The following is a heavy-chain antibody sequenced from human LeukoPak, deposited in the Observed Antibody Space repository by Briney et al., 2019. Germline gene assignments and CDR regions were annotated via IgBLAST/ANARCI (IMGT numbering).Heavy chain of an antibody. CDR2: IYPGDSDT. CDR3: ARRRGRYSGDAFDI. D-gene: IGHD1-26*01. V-gene: IGHV5-51*01. Sequence: GESLKISCKGSGYSFTSYWISWVRQMPGKGLEWMGFIYPGDSDTRYSPSFQGQVTISADKSMNTAYLQWSSLKAADTAMYYCARRRGRYSGDAFDIWGQGTMVTVSS. CDR1: GYSFTSYW. J-gene: IGHJ3*02.